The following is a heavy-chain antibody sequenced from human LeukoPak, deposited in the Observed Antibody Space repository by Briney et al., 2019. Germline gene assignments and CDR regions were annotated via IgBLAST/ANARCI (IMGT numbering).Heavy chain of an antibody. CDR3: ARGPYSSSWYYYYYMDV. J-gene: IGHJ6*03. CDR1: GGTFSSYA. D-gene: IGHD6-6*01. CDR2: IIPIFGTA. Sequence: SVKVPCKASGGTFSSYAIGWVRQAPGQGLEWMGGIIPIFGTANYAQKFQGRVTITTDGSTSTAYMELSSLRSEDTAVYYCARGPYSSSWYYYYYMDVWGKGTTVTVSS. V-gene: IGHV1-69*05.